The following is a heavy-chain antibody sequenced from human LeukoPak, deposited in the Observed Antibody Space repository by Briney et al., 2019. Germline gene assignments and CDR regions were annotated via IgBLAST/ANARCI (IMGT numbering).Heavy chain of an antibody. J-gene: IGHJ4*02. CDR3: ATLAAAGTYRSDY. D-gene: IGHD6-13*01. V-gene: IGHV3-23*01. Sequence: GGSLRLSCAASGFTFSSYAMSWVRQASGKGLEWVSAISGSGGSTYYADSVKGRFTISRDNSKNTLYLQMNSLRAEDTAVYYCATLAAAGTYRSDYWGQGTLVTVSS. CDR2: ISGSGGST. CDR1: GFTFSSYA.